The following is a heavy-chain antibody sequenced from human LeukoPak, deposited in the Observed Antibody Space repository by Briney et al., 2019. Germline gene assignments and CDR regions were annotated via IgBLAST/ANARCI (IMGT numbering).Heavy chain of an antibody. CDR1: GFTFSRYS. J-gene: IGHJ4*02. CDR3: AKASTVVVIHFDY. Sequence: GGSLRLSCAASGFTFSRYSMNWVRQAPGKGLEWVSAISGSGGSTYYADSVKGRFTISRDNSKNTLYLQMNSLRAEDTAVYYCAKASTVVVIHFDYWGQGTLVTVSS. CDR2: ISGSGGST. V-gene: IGHV3-23*01. D-gene: IGHD3-22*01.